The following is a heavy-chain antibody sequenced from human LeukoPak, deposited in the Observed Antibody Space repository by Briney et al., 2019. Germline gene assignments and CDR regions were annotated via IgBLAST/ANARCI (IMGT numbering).Heavy chain of an antibody. V-gene: IGHV3-23*01. CDR3: AKSLVPAASFDY. CDR2: ISGSGGST. CDR1: GFTFSSYA. Sequence: GGSLRLSCAASGFTFSSYAMSWVRQAPGKGMEWVSAISGSGGSTYYADSVKGRFTISRDNSKNTMYLQMNSLRAEDTAVYYCAKSLVPAASFDYWGQGTLVTVSS. J-gene: IGHJ4*02. D-gene: IGHD2-2*01.